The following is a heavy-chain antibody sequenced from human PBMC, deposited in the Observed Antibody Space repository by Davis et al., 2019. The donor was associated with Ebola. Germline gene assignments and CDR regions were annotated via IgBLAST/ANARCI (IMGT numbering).Heavy chain of an antibody. CDR2: ISFDGSDT. D-gene: IGHD3-22*01. Sequence: GESLKISCAASGFTFSSYEINWVRQAPGKGLEWVAVISFDGSDTYYADSVKGRFTISRDNSKTTVDLQMNSLRPEDTALYYCAKDARGGYYYADFWGQGTLVTVSS. J-gene: IGHJ4*02. V-gene: IGHV3-30*18. CDR3: AKDARGGYYYADF. CDR1: GFTFSSYE.